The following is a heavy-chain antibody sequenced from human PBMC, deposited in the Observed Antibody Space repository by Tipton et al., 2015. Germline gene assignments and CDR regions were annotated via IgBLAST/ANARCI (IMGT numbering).Heavy chain of an antibody. CDR2: IYYSGRI. J-gene: IGHJ6*02. V-gene: IGHV4-39*07. CDR3: ASHYSTVTIPYYYYGMDV. Sequence: TLSLTCTVSGGSISRSSSYWGWIRQPPGKRLDWIGSIYYSGRIYYNPSLKSRVTISVDTSKNQFSLKLSSVSAADTAVYYCASHYSTVTIPYYYYGMDVWGQGTTVTVSS. CDR1: GGSISRSSSY. D-gene: IGHD4-17*01.